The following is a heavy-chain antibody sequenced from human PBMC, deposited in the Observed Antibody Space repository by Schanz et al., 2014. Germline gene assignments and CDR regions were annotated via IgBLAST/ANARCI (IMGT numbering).Heavy chain of an antibody. CDR1: GFTFSDYY. Sequence: QVQLEESGGGLVTPGGSLRLSCAASGFTFSDYYMSWIRQAPGKGLECISYISATSAKIDYADSVQGRFTTSRDNSKNTMYLQMNSLRAEDTAVYYCVKDLQRELLRDDHYYGMDVWGQGTTVTVSS. CDR3: VKDLQRELLRDDHYYGMDV. CDR2: ISATSAKI. D-gene: IGHD1-26*01. J-gene: IGHJ6*02. V-gene: IGHV3-11*06.